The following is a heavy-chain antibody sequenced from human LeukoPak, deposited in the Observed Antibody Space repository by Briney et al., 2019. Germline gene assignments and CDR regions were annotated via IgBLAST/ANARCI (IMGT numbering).Heavy chain of an antibody. CDR3: AREVYSGYGCFDY. CDR1: GYTFTSYD. D-gene: IGHD5-12*01. CDR2: MNPNSGNA. J-gene: IGHJ4*02. V-gene: IGHV1-8*01. Sequence: ASVKVSCKASGYTFTSYDINWVRQATGQGLEWMGWMNPNSGNAGYAQKFQGRVTMTRNTSISTAYMELSSLRSEDTAVYYCAREVYSGYGCFDYWGQGTLVTVSS.